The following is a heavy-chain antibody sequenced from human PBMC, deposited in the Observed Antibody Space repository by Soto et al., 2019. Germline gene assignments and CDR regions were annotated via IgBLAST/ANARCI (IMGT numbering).Heavy chain of an antibody. CDR1: GFTFSSYG. J-gene: IGHJ4*02. Sequence: QPGGSLRLSCAASGFTFSSYGMHWVRQAPGKGLEWVAVISYDGSNKYYADSVKGRFTISRDNSKNTLYLQMNSLRAEDTAVYYCAIPPGWSQGYFDYWGQGTLVTVSS. V-gene: IGHV3-30*03. CDR2: ISYDGSNK. D-gene: IGHD2-8*01. CDR3: AIPPGWSQGYFDY.